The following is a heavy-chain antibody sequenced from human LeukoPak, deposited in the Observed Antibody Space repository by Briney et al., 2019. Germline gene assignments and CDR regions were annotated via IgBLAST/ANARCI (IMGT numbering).Heavy chain of an antibody. CDR3: ARDLPREGIDY. D-gene: IGHD3-10*01. CDR1: GFTFSSYS. Sequence: GGSLRLSCAASGFTFSSYSMNWVRQAPGKGLEWVSSISSSSSYIYYADSVKGRCTISRDNAKNSLYLRMNSLRAEDTAVYYCARDLPREGIDYWGQGTLVTVSS. CDR2: ISSSSSYI. J-gene: IGHJ4*02. V-gene: IGHV3-21*01.